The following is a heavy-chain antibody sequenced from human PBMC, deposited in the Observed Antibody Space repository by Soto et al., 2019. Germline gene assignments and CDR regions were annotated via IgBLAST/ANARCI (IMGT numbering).Heavy chain of an antibody. CDR1: GGSVSNGSYY. CDR3: ASGRGRAAVQH. J-gene: IGHJ1*01. D-gene: IGHD6-13*01. Sequence: GPGPGPPSETLSLTCTVSGGSVSNGSYYWSWIRQPPGKGLEWIGYIYYSGSTNYNPSLKSRVTISVGTSKNQFSLKLSSVTAADTAVYYCASGRGRAAVQHWGQGTLVTVSS. V-gene: IGHV4-61*01. CDR2: IYYSGST.